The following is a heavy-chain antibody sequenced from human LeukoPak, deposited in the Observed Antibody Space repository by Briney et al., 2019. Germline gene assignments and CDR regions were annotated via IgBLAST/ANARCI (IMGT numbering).Heavy chain of an antibody. J-gene: IGHJ4*01. CDR3: ARGPRSFDY. CDR1: GFSFSTYW. V-gene: IGHV3-7*05. CDR2: IKPDGSEK. Sequence: GGSLRLSCAASGFSFSTYWMSWVRQAPGKGLEWVANIKPDGSEKYYVASVKGRFTISRDNAKNSLYLQMNSLRAEDTAVFYCARGPRSFDYWGQGALVTVSS.